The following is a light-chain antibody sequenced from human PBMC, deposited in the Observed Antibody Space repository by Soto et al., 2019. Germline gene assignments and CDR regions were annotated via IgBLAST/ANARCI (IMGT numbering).Light chain of an antibody. CDR2: GAS. V-gene: IGKV3-15*01. CDR1: QSVNIH. J-gene: IGKJ4*01. Sequence: EIVMTQSPATLSVSPGERATLSCRASQSVNIHLAWYQQKPGQTPRLLIYGASARATGIPARFSGSGSGTEFTLTICSLQSEDFAVYYCQQYDNWPLTFGGGTKVEI. CDR3: QQYDNWPLT.